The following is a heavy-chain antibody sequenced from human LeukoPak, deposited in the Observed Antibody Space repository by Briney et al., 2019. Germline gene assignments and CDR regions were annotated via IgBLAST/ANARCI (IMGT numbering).Heavy chain of an antibody. CDR3: ARGDSGYYDSSGYPQAYYFDY. V-gene: IGHV4-30-4*08. Sequence: SETLSLTCTVSGGSISSYYWSWIRQPPGKGLEWIGYIYYSGSTYYNPSLKSRVTISVDTSKNQFSLKLSSVTAADTAVYYCARGDSGYYDSSGYPQAYYFDYWGQGTLVTVSS. J-gene: IGHJ4*02. D-gene: IGHD3-22*01. CDR2: IYYSGST. CDR1: GGSISSYY.